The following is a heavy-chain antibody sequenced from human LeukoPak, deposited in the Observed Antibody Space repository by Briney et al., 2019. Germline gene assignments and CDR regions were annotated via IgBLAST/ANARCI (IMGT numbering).Heavy chain of an antibody. CDR1: GYTFTGFY. CDR2: INPNSGGT. J-gene: IGHJ4*02. CDR3: ARDFLGYCSGGSCYSGFDY. D-gene: IGHD2-15*01. Sequence: SVKVSCNASGYTFTGFYMHWVRHAPGQGLEWMGWINPNSGGTNYAQKFQGTVTMTRDTSISTAYMELSRLRSDDTAVYYCARDFLGYCSGGSCYSGFDYWGQGTLVTVSS. V-gene: IGHV1-2*02.